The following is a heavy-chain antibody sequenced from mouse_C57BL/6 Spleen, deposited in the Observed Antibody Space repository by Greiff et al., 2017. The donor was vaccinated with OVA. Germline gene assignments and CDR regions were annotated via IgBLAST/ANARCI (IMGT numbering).Heavy chain of an antibody. CDR3: ARWGFITTVVPNYYAMDY. D-gene: IGHD1-1*01. CDR2: INPSNGGT. CDR1: GYTFTSYW. V-gene: IGHV1-53*01. Sequence: QVQLQQSGTELVKPGASVKLSCKASGYTFTSYWMHWVKQRPGQGLEWIGNINPSNGGTNYNEKFKSKATLTVDKSSSTAYMQLSSLTSEDSAVYYCARWGFITTVVPNYYAMDYWGQGTSVTVSS. J-gene: IGHJ4*01.